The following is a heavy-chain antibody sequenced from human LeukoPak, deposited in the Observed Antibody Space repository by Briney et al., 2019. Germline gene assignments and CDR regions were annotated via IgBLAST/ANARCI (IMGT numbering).Heavy chain of an antibody. J-gene: IGHJ4*02. CDR2: IYYSGST. CDR1: GGSISSYY. CDR3: AGGSYSFLYFDY. D-gene: IGHD1-26*01. Sequence: PSETLSLTCTVSGGSISSYYWSWIRQPPGKGLEWIGYIYYSGSTNYNPSPKSRVTISVDTSKNQFSLKLSSVTAADTAVYYCAGGSYSFLYFDYWGQGTLVTVSS. V-gene: IGHV4-59*01.